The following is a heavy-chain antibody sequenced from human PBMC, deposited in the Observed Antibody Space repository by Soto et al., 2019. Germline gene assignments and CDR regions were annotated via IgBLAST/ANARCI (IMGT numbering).Heavy chain of an antibody. J-gene: IGHJ6*01. CDR3: ANRAMTDYYYSGMEV. CDR2: IIPIFGTA. Sequence: ASVKVSCKASGGTFSSYAISWVRQAPGQGLEWMGGIIPIFGTANYAQKFQGRVTITADESTSTAYMELSSLRSEDTAVYYCANRAMTDYYYSGMEVWGEGTTAIVS. D-gene: IGHD5-18*01. V-gene: IGHV1-69*13. CDR1: GGTFSSYA.